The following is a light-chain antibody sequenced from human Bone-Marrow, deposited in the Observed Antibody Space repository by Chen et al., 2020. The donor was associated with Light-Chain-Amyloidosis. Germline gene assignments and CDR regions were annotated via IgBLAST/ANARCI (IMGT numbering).Light chain of an antibody. CDR1: NIGSTS. CDR3: QVWDRSSDRPV. CDR2: DDS. V-gene: IGLV3-21*02. Sequence: SYVLTQPSSVSVAPGQTATIACGGNNIGSTSVHWYQQTPGQAPLLVVYDDSDRPSGIPERLSGSNAGNTATLTICRVEAGDEADYYCQVWDRSSDRPVFGGGTKLIVL. J-gene: IGLJ3*02.